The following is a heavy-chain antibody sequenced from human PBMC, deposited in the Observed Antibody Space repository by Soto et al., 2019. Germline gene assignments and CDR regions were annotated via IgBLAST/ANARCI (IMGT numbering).Heavy chain of an antibody. CDR3: AREGGPTSIAARGAFDI. Sequence: GGSLRLSCAASGFTVSSNYMSWVRQAPGKGLEWVSVIYSGGSTYYADSVKGRFTISRHNSKNTLYLQMNSLRAEDTAVYYCAREGGPTSIAARGAFDIWGQGTMVTVSS. CDR2: IYSGGST. V-gene: IGHV3-53*04. D-gene: IGHD6-6*01. CDR1: GFTVSSNY. J-gene: IGHJ3*02.